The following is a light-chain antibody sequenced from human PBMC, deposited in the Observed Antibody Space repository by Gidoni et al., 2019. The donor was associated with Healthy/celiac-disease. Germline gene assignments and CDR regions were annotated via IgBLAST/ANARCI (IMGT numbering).Light chain of an antibody. J-gene: IGKJ2*01. Sequence: EIVLTQSSGTLSLSPGERATLPCRASQSVSSSYLAWYQQKPGQAPRLLIYGASSTATGIPDRFSGSGSGTDFTLTISRLEPEDFAVYYCQQYGSSPWSTFGQGTKLEIK. CDR2: GAS. CDR1: QSVSSSY. CDR3: QQYGSSPWST. V-gene: IGKV3-20*01.